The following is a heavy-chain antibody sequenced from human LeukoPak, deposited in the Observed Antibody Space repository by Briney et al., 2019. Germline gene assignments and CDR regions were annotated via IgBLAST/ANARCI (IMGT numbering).Heavy chain of an antibody. CDR3: ARGHEVAASFDY. CDR2: ISERGGT. J-gene: IGHJ4*02. D-gene: IGHD6-19*01. CDR1: GYTFTDYY. V-gene: IGHV1-2*02. Sequence: ASVKVSCKASGYTFTDYYMIWVRQAPGQGLEWLGWISERGGTYYAQKFQGRVTMTRDTSIRTAYMELSRLTSDDTAVYYCARGHEVAASFDYWGQGSLVTVSP.